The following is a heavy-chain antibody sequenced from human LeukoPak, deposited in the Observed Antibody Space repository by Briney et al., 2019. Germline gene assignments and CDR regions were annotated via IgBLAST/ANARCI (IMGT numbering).Heavy chain of an antibody. V-gene: IGHV1-46*01. Sequence: GASVKVSCKASGYTFTSYYMHWVRQAPGQGLEWMGVINPSGGSTSYAQKFQGRVTMTRDTSTSTVYMKLSSLRSEDTAVYYCARFTVTNYYFDYWGQGTLVTVSS. J-gene: IGHJ4*02. D-gene: IGHD4-17*01. CDR2: INPSGGST. CDR3: ARFTVTNYYFDY. CDR1: GYTFTSYY.